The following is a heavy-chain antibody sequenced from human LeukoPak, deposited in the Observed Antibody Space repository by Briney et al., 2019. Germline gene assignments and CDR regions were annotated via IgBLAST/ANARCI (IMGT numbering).Heavy chain of an antibody. CDR2: ISYDGSNK. D-gene: IGHD1-26*01. CDR3: ARDRIVGAIFSYYYGMDV. Sequence: GRSLRLSCAASGFTFSSYAMHWVRQAPGKGLEWVAVISYDGSNKYYADSVKGRFTISRDNAKNSLYLQMNSLRAEDTAVYYCARDRIVGAIFSYYYGMDVWGQGTTVTVSS. CDR1: GFTFSSYA. J-gene: IGHJ6*02. V-gene: IGHV3-30-3*01.